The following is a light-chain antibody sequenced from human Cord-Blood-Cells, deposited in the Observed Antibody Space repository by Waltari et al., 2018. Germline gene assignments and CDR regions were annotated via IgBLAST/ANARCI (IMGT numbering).Light chain of an antibody. J-gene: IGLJ1*01. CDR2: DVS. CDR3: SSYTSSSNYV. CDR1: SSDVGGYHY. V-gene: IGLV2-14*03. Sequence: QSALTQPAYVSGSPGQSITISCTGTSSDVGGYHYVSWYQQHPGEAPQLMIYDVSNRPSGVSNRFSGSKSGNTASLTISGLQAEDEADYYCSSYTSSSNYVFGTGTKVTVL.